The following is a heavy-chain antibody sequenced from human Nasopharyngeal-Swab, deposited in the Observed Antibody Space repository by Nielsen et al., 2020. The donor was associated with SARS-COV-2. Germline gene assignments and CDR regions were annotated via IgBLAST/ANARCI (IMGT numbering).Heavy chain of an antibody. CDR3: ARLDGYSSSWYPLDV. V-gene: IGHV3-48*02. Sequence: LSLTCAASGFTFSSYSMNWVRQAPGKGLEWVSYISSSSSTIYYADSVKGRFTISRDNAKNSLYLQMNSLRDEDTAVYYCARLDGYSSSWYPLDVWGQGTTVTVSS. D-gene: IGHD6-13*01. CDR1: GFTFSSYS. J-gene: IGHJ6*02. CDR2: ISSSSSTI.